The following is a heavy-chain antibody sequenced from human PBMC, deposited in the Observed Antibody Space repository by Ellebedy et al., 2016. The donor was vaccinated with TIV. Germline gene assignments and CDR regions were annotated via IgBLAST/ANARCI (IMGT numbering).Heavy chain of an antibody. CDR1: GFTFTPYA. CDR3: ARDMAWGNERVNDALDI. CDR2: IRGSSLTI. Sequence: GESLKISCAASGFTFTPYAMNWVRQAPGKGLEWISSIRGSSLTIYYADSVKGRFTISRDNAKNSLYLQMSSLTAEDTAVYYCARDMAWGNERVNDALDIWGQGTMVTVSA. D-gene: IGHD7-27*01. J-gene: IGHJ3*02. V-gene: IGHV3-48*04.